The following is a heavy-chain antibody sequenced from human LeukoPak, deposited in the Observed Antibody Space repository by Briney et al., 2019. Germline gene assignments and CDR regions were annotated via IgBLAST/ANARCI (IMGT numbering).Heavy chain of an antibody. CDR2: ISWNGGNI. CDR1: GFTFDDYA. D-gene: IGHD3-22*01. J-gene: IGHJ4*02. CDR3: ARERGSMIVDY. Sequence: GGSLRLSCAASGFTFDDYAMHWVRQAPGKGLEWVSGISWNGGNIGYADSVKGRFTISRDNAKNSLYLQMNSLRAEDTAVYYCARERGSMIVDYWGQGTLVTVSS. V-gene: IGHV3-9*01.